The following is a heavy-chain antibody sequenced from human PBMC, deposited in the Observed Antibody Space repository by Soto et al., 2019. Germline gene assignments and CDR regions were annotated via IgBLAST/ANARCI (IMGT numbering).Heavy chain of an antibody. J-gene: IGHJ6*02. Sequence: PGGSLRLSCAASGFTFSSYAMSWVRQAPGKGLEWVSAISGSGGSTYYADSAKGRFTISRDNSKNTLYLQMNSLRAEDTAVYYCAKDINYYYYYGMDVWGQGTTVTVSS. CDR2: ISGSGGST. CDR1: GFTFSSYA. V-gene: IGHV3-23*01. CDR3: AKDINYYYYYGMDV.